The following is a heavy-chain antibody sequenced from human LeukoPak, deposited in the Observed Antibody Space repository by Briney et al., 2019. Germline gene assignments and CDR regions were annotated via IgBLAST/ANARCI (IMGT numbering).Heavy chain of an antibody. D-gene: IGHD4-17*01. Sequence: ASVKVSCKASGYTFTNYGITWVRQAPGQGLERMGWISPYKGNTNYAQKVQGRVTMTTDTSTSTVYMELRSLRSDNTAVYYCATEGGWGPTDYGDNVYWGQGTLVTVSS. V-gene: IGHV1-18*01. J-gene: IGHJ4*02. CDR1: GYTFTNYG. CDR3: ATEGGWGPTDYGDNVY. CDR2: ISPYKGNT.